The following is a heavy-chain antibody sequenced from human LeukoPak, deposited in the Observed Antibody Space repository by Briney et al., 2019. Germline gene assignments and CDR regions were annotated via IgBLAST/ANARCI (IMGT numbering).Heavy chain of an antibody. CDR1: GGSISSSNYY. D-gene: IGHD6-19*01. CDR2: IYYSGST. V-gene: IGHV4-39*07. Sequence: SETLSLTCTVSGGSISSSNYYWGWIRQPPGKGLEWIGSIYYSGSTYYNPSLKSRVTISVDTSKNQFSLKLSSVTAADTAVYYCARDLLQGSGWYPPRVDYYYYGMDVWGQGTTVTVSS. J-gene: IGHJ6*02. CDR3: ARDLLQGSGWYPPRVDYYYYGMDV.